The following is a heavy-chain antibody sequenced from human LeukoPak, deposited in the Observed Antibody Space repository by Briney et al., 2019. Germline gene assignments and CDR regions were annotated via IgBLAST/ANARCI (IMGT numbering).Heavy chain of an antibody. CDR2: TNSDGSSI. V-gene: IGHV3-74*01. J-gene: IGHJ4*02. CDR1: GFTFSDYW. D-gene: IGHD2-2*01. CDR3: ARDGPATLDY. Sequence: GGSLRLSCAASGFTFSDYWMHWVRQAPGKGLVWVSRTNSDGSSISYADSVKGRFTISRDNAKNTLYLQMNSLRAEDTAVYCCARDGPATLDYWGQGILVTVSS.